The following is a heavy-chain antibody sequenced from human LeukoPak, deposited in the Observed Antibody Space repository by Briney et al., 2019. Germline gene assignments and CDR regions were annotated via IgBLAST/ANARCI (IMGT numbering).Heavy chain of an antibody. CDR1: GFTFSSYE. Sequence: GGSLRLSCAASGFTFSSYEMTWVRQAPGKGPEWISYISSSGSAIYYADSVKGRFTISRDNAKNSLYLQMNSLRAEDTAVYYCARDYNFGYWGQGTPVTVSS. J-gene: IGHJ4*02. CDR2: ISSSGSAI. V-gene: IGHV3-48*03. CDR3: ARDYNFGY.